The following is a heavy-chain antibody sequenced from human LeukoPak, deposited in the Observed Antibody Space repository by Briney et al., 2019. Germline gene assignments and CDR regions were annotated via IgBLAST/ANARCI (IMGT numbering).Heavy chain of an antibody. CDR3: ARAGILYYGSGSYYNG. Sequence: ASVEVSCKASGYTFTGYYMHWVRQAPGQGLEWMGWINPNSGGTNYAQKFQGRVTMTRDTSISTAYMELSRLRSDDTAVYYCARAGILYYGSGSYYNGWGQGTLVTVSS. V-gene: IGHV1-2*02. CDR2: INPNSGGT. CDR1: GYTFTGYY. J-gene: IGHJ4*02. D-gene: IGHD3-10*01.